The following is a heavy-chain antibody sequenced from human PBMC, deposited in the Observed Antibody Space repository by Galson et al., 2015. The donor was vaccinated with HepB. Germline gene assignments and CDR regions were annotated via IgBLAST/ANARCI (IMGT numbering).Heavy chain of an antibody. CDR3: ATFRFAIAAAGRYYYYYMDV. J-gene: IGHJ6*03. CDR2: IIPILGIA. V-gene: IGHV1-69*10. CDR1: GGTFSSYA. Sequence: SVKVSCKASGGTFSSYAISWVRQAPGQGLEWMGGIIPILGIANYAQKFQGRVTITADKSTSTAYMELSSLRSEDTAVYYCATFRFAIAAAGRYYYYYMDVWGKGTTVTVSS. D-gene: IGHD6-13*01.